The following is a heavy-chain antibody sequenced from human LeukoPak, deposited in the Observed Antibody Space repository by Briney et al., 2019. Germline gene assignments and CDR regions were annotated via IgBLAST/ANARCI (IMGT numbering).Heavy chain of an antibody. D-gene: IGHD5-12*01. V-gene: IGHV1-46*01. CDR1: GYTFTSYY. J-gene: IGHJ4*02. CDR2: MNPKSGNT. CDR3: AIRRGYSGPLY. Sequence: ASVKVSCKASGYTFTSYYMHWVRQAPGQGLEWMGWMNPKSGNTDYAQKFQGRVTMTTDTSTSTAYMELSSLRSEDTAVYYCAIRRGYSGPLYWGQGTLVTVSS.